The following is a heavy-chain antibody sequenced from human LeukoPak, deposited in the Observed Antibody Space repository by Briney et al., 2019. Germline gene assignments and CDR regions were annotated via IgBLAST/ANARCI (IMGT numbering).Heavy chain of an antibody. Sequence: GASVNVSFKSSVYTFTIYDINWVRQAAGQGGEWMGWMNPNSGNTGYTQKFQGRVTMTRNTSISTAYMELSSLRSEDTAVYYCARGQWLVSYYFDYWGQGTLVTVSS. CDR1: VYTFTIYD. CDR3: ARGQWLVSYYFDY. D-gene: IGHD6-19*01. J-gene: IGHJ4*02. V-gene: IGHV1-8*01. CDR2: MNPNSGNT.